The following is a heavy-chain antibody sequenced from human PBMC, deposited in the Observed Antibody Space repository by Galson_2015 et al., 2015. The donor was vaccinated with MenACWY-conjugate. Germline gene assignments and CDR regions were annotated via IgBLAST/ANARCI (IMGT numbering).Heavy chain of an antibody. V-gene: IGHV3-49*03. D-gene: IGHD6-19*01. CDR1: GFTFGDYA. CDR3: TRDWKGSGWTYYFDY. J-gene: IGHJ4*02. CDR2: IRSEAYGGTT. Sequence: SLRLSCAASGFTFGDYAMSWFRQAPGKGLEWVGFIRSEAYGGTTEYAASVKGRFTISRDDSKSIAYLQMNSLKTEDTAVYYCTRDWKGSGWTYYFDYWGQGTLVTVSS.